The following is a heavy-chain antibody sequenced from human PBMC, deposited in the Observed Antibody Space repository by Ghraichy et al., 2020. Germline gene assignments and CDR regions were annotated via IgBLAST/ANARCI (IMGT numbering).Heavy chain of an antibody. CDR1: GFSLSTSGVG. CDR2: LYWDDDK. Sequence: SGPTLVKPTQTLTLTCTFSGFSLSTSGVGVGWIRQPPGKALEWLALLYWDDDKRYSPSLKSRLTITKDTSKNQVVLTMTNMDPVDTATYYCAHMGLGIITMGRGPHCDHWGRGTLVTVSS. D-gene: IGHD3-10*01. J-gene: IGHJ4*02. CDR3: AHMGLGIITMGRGPHCDH. V-gene: IGHV2-5*02.